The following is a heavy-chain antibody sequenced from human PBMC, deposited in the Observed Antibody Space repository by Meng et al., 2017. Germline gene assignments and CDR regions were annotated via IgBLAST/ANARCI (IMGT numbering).Heavy chain of an antibody. Sequence: GGSLRLSCAASGFTFDDYAMHWVRQAPGKGLEWVSGISRNSGSIGYADSVKGRFTSSRDKAENSLYLQMNSLRAENTALYYCEKEYQAYYDFWSGYGLWGQGTLVTVSS. V-gene: IGHV3-9*01. J-gene: IGHJ4*02. D-gene: IGHD3-3*01. CDR3: EKEYQAYYDFWSGYGL. CDR1: GFTFDDYA. CDR2: ISRNSGSI.